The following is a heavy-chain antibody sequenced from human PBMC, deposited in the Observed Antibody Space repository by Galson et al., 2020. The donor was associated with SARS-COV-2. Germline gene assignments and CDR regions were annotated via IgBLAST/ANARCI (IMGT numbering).Heavy chain of an antibody. CDR1: GYTFTSYG. CDR2: ISAYNGNT. Sequence: ASVKVSCKASGYTFTSYGISWVRQAPGQGLEWMGWISAYNGNTNYAQKLQGRVTMTTYTSTSTAYMELRSLRSDDTAVYYCARDKGEGVLLWFGELLDVWGQGTTVTVSS. J-gene: IGHJ6*02. D-gene: IGHD3-10*01. V-gene: IGHV1-18*01. CDR3: ARDKGEGVLLWFGELLDV.